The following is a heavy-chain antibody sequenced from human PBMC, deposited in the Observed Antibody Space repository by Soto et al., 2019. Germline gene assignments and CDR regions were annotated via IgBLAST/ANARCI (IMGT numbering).Heavy chain of an antibody. CDR3: AKVVIVGAPYDAFDI. J-gene: IGHJ3*02. V-gene: IGHV3-30*18. D-gene: IGHD1-26*01. Sequence: QVPLVESGGGVVQPGRSLRLSCAASGFTFSSYGMHWVRQAPGKGLEWVAVISYDGSNKYYADSVKGRFTISRDNSKXTLYLKMNSLGAEDTAVYYCAKVVIVGAPYDAFDIWGQGTMVTVSS. CDR2: ISYDGSNK. CDR1: GFTFSSYG.